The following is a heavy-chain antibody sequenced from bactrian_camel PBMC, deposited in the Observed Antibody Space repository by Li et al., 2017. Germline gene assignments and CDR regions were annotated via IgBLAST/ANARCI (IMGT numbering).Heavy chain of an antibody. Sequence: HVQLVESGGGSVQAGGSLRLSCIASGYYEGLHCMAWFHQGLGNKREGVAMIDTSGHRTYYADSVNGRFTVSQDNAKNTVHLQLNSLKTEDTAMYYCALSSFGTYATPTLPTPRSQGTQVTVS. V-gene: IGHV3S63*01. CDR1: GYYEGLHC. D-gene: IGHD1*01. J-gene: IGHJ4*01. CDR2: IDTSGHRT.